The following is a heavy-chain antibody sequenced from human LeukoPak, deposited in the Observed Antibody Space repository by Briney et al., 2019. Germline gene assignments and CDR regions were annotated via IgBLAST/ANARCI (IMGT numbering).Heavy chain of an antibody. Sequence: PSETLSLTCTVSGGSISSDYWSWIRQPPGKELEWIGYIYYSGSTNYKPSLKSRVTISVDTSKNQFSLKLSSVTAADTAVYYCARDSLYDYYYYAMDVWGQGTTVTVSS. CDR3: ARDSLYDYYYYAMDV. J-gene: IGHJ6*02. CDR2: IYYSGST. V-gene: IGHV4-59*01. D-gene: IGHD2-2*02. CDR1: GGSISSDY.